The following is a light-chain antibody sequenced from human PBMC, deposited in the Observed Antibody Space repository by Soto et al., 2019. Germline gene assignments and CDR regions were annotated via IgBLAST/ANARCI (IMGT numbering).Light chain of an antibody. CDR2: EVS. V-gene: IGLV2-8*01. CDR1: SNDVGGYKY. J-gene: IGLJ2*01. Sequence: QSVLTQPPSASGSPGQSVTISCTGTSNDVGGYKYVSWYQRHPGKAPELIIYEVSRRPPWVPARFSGSKSGNTASLTVSGLRAEDDADYYCSSFAANNNLIFGGGTQLTVL. CDR3: SSFAANNNLI.